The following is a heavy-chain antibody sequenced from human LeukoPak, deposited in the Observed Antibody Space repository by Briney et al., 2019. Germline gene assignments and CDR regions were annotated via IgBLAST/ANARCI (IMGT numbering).Heavy chain of an antibody. CDR1: GFTLSNYW. J-gene: IGHJ4*02. V-gene: IGHV3-74*01. D-gene: IGHD2-8*01. Sequence: PGGSLRLSCAASGFTLSNYWMHWVRQAPGKGLVWVSRINSDGGSTSYADSVKGRFTISRDNAKNTLYLQMNSLRVEDTAVYYCTRGDGNGFDFWGQGTLVAVSS. CDR3: TRGDGNGFDF. CDR2: INSDGGST.